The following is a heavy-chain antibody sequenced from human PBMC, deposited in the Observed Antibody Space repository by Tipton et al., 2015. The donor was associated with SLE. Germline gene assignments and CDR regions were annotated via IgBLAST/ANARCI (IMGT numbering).Heavy chain of an antibody. CDR2: IYDSGTT. J-gene: IGHJ6*04. CDR3: ARATDWNLSPDV. V-gene: IGHV4-31*03. CDR1: GGSISSVGYY. Sequence: TLSLTCTISGGSISSVGYYWGWIRQVPGKGLEWIGHIYDSGTTFYNPSLKSRVTISIGTSKNQFSLRLTSVTAADTAVYYCARATDWNLSPDVWGKGTTVTVSS. D-gene: IGHD1-7*01.